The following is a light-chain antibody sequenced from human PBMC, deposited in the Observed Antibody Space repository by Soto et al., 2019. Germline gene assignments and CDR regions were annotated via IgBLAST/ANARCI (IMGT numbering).Light chain of an antibody. Sequence: QMTQSQSSLSASVGDRVTITCRASQSISSYLNWYQQKPGKAPKPLIYAASSLQSGGPSRFSGSGSGTDFTLTISSLQPEDFATYYCQQSYSTPQTFGQGTK. J-gene: IGKJ1*01. CDR3: QQSYSTPQT. CDR1: QSISSY. V-gene: IGKV1-39*01. CDR2: AAS.